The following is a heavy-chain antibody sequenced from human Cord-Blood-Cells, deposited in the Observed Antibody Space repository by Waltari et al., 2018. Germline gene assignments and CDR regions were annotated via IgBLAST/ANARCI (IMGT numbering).Heavy chain of an antibody. Sequence: QVQLQESGPGLVKPSETLSLTCTVSGGSISSYYWSWIRQPPGKGLEWIGYIYYSGSTNYNPSLKSRVTISVDTSKNQFSLKLSSVTAADTAVYYCARGIDGSYSGYWGQGTLVTVSS. CDR2: IYYSGST. CDR3: ARGIDGSYSGY. V-gene: IGHV4-59*01. CDR1: GGSISSYY. J-gene: IGHJ4*02. D-gene: IGHD1-26*01.